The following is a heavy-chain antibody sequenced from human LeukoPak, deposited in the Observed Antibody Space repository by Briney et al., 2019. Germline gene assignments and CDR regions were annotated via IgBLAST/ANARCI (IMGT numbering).Heavy chain of an antibody. CDR3: ARERRRWDYYDSSGQTFDI. CDR1: RYSISSHYY. CDR2: IYHSGST. J-gene: IGHJ3*02. V-gene: IGHV4-38-2*02. D-gene: IGHD3-22*01. Sequence: SETLSLTCTVSRYSISSHYYWGWIRQPPGEGLEWIGTIYHSGSTYYNPSLKSRVTISVDTSKNQFSLKLSSVTAADTAVYYCARERRRWDYYDSSGQTFDIWGQGTMVTVSS.